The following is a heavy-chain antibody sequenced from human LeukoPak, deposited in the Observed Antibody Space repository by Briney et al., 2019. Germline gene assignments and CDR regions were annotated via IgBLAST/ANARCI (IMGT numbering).Heavy chain of an antibody. CDR2: IRGSGGTT. CDR1: RFTFTTYS. CDR3: ATDPNGDSFRAFDN. D-gene: IGHD4-17*01. Sequence: GESLRLSCVVSRFTFTTYSRTWVRQPPGKGLEWVASIRGSGGTTLYAASLNRRFTIPIDNSKNTLFLQMNSLRAEDTAVYYCATDPNGDSFRAFDNWGQGTMVTVSS. J-gene: IGHJ3*02. V-gene: IGHV3-23*01.